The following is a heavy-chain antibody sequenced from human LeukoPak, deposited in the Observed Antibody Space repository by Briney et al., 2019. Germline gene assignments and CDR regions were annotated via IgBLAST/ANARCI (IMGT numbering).Heavy chain of an antibody. J-gene: IGHJ4*02. CDR2: INCNSGGT. D-gene: IGHD4-17*01. CDR1: GYTFTSYG. Sequence: ASVKVSCKASGYTFTSYGISWVRQAPGQGLEWMGWINCNSGGTNYAQKFQGRVTMTRDTSISTVYMELSRLIFDDTAVYYCARDKATVATPYFDYWGQGTQVTVSS. CDR3: ARDKATVATPYFDY. V-gene: IGHV1-2*02.